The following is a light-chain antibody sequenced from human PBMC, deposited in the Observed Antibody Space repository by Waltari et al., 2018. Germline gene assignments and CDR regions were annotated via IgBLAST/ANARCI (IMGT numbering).Light chain of an antibody. CDR3: QQYNDLLLT. V-gene: IGKV3D-15*01. J-gene: IGKJ4*01. CDR1: QSVGSY. CDR2: SAY. Sequence: EIVMTQSPATLSLSPGETATLSCRASQSVGSYLAWYQQKPGQAPKLLVHSAYFRATGIPDRFSGSGSRTDFTPTISSLEPEDVGVYHCQQYNDLLLTFGGGTKVEIK.